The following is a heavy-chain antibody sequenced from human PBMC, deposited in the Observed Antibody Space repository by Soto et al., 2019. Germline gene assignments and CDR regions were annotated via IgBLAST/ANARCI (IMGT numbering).Heavy chain of an antibody. J-gene: IGHJ5*02. D-gene: IGHD1-1*01. CDR2: INPDGDKK. Sequence: EVQLVESGGGLVQPGGSLRLSCAASGFNFKNYWMTWFRQAPGKGLEWVANINPDGDKKYFVDSVKGRFTISRDNAETSLSLQMNSLTAEDTAVYYCATDPPWYDADWASWGQGTLVTVSS. V-gene: IGHV3-7*05. CDR1: GFNFKNYW. CDR3: ATDPPWYDADWAS.